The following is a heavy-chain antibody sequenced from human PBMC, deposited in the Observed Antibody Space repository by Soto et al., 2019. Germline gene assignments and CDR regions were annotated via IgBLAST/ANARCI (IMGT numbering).Heavy chain of an antibody. V-gene: IGHV1-46*03. D-gene: IGHD3-3*01. CDR1: GYTFTTYF. CDR3: ARRVLPGYYFDY. Sequence: QVQLVQSGAEVKKPGASVKVSCKASGYTFTTYFMHWVRQAPGQGLEWMGMNHPTGGSTGYAPKFQGRVTMTRDTAASTDSMELRNLRSEDTAVYYCARRVLPGYYFDYWGQGSLVTVSS. CDR2: NHPTGGST. J-gene: IGHJ4*02.